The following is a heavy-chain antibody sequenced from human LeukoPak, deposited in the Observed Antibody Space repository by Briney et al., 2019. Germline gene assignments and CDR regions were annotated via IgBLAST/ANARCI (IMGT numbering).Heavy chain of an antibody. Sequence: GGSLRLSCAASGFTVSSNYMSWVRQAPGKGLEWVALISYDGKKDFYTDSVKGRFTISRDDSKNTVFLQMDSLRADDTAMYFCARDADPAARGWLDPWGQGTLVTVSS. CDR2: ISYDGKKD. CDR3: ARDADPAARGWLDP. J-gene: IGHJ5*02. CDR1: GFTVSSNY. D-gene: IGHD2-15*01. V-gene: IGHV3-30*03.